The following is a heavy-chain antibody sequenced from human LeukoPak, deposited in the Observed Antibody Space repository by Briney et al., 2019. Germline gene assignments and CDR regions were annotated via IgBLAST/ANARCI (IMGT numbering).Heavy chain of an antibody. CDR3: ARDLWGAFDI. CDR1: GFTFDDYA. J-gene: IGHJ3*02. D-gene: IGHD1-26*01. CDR2: ISWNSGSI. Sequence: PGGSLRLSCAASGFTFDDYAMHWVRQAPGKGLEWVSGISWNSGSIGYADSVKGRFTISRDNAKNSLYLQMNSLRAEDTAVYYCARDLWGAFDIWGQGTMVTVSS. V-gene: IGHV3-9*01.